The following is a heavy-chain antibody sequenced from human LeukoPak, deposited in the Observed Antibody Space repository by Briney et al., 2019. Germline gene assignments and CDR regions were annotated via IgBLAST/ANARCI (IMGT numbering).Heavy chain of an antibody. V-gene: IGHV3-15*01. CDR1: GFTFSNAW. CDR2: IKSKTDGGTT. CDR3: TTGWEGLGYCSSTSCY. J-gene: IGHJ4*02. D-gene: IGHD2-2*01. Sequence: PGGSLRLSCAASGFTFSNAWVSWVRQAPGKGLEWVGRIKSKTDGGTTDYAAPVKGRFTISRDDSKNTLYLQMNSLKTEDTAVYYCTTGWEGLGYCSSTSCYWGQGTLVTVSS.